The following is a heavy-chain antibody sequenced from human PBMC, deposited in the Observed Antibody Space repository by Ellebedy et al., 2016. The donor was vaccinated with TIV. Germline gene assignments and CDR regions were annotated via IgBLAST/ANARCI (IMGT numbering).Heavy chain of an antibody. Sequence: GGSLRLSCAASGFTFSHYWMHWVRQVPGKELVWVSRIKGDGSSAGYADSVKGRFTISRDNSKNALYLQMNSLRAEDTAVYYCASSYARDIMDVWGQGTTVTVSS. CDR2: IKGDGSSA. CDR1: GFTFSHYW. V-gene: IGHV3-74*01. D-gene: IGHD2-2*01. J-gene: IGHJ6*02. CDR3: ASSYARDIMDV.